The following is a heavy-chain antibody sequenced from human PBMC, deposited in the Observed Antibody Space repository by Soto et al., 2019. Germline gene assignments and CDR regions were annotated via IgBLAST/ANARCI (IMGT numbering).Heavy chain of an antibody. J-gene: IGHJ6*02. CDR3: ARDYYGSGSYYYYYGMDV. D-gene: IGHD3-10*01. V-gene: IGHV4-30-4*01. CDR1: GDSVNNGRYY. Sequence: SETLSLTCTVSGDSVNNGRYYWTWIRQPRGKGLEWIGYIYYSGSTYYNPSLKSRVTISVDTSKNQFSLKLSSVTAADTAVYYCARDYYGSGSYYYYYGMDVWGQGTTVTVSS. CDR2: IYYSGST.